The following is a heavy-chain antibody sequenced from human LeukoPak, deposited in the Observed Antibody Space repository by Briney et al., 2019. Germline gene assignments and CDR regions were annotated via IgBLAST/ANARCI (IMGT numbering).Heavy chain of an antibody. CDR3: ARDSSGFDY. Sequence: QAGGSLRLSCAASGFTFSSYGMHWVRQAPAKGLEWVAVIWYDGSNKYYADSVKGRFTISRDNSKNTLYLQMNSLRAEDTAVYYCARDSSGFDYWGQGTLVTVSS. CDR1: GFTFSSYG. J-gene: IGHJ4*02. D-gene: IGHD3-10*01. CDR2: IWYDGSNK. V-gene: IGHV3-33*01.